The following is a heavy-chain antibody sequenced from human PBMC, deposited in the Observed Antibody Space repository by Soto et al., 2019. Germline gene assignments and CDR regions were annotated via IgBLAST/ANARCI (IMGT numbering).Heavy chain of an antibody. Sequence: QLQLQESGSGLVKPSQTLSLTCAFSGDSFTSGGYSWSWIGQPQGKGLEGIGNIFHTGSTSYNRAFTSIGIISVDRSKNKFSLNLNSVTSADTAGYYWARVGCVSTSCFTRWFDPWGQGTLVTVSS. CDR3: ARVGCVSTSCFTRWFDP. CDR1: GDSFTSGGYS. J-gene: IGHJ5*02. V-gene: IGHV4-30-2*01. D-gene: IGHD2-2*02. CDR2: IFHTGST.